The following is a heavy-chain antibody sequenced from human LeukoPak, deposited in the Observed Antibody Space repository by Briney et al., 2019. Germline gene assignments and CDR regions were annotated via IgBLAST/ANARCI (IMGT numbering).Heavy chain of an antibody. CDR3: AKGNWRYFDY. J-gene: IGHJ4*02. Sequence: GGSLRLPCAASEFTFSSYAMSWVRQAPGRGLEWVSAISGSGGSTYYADSVKGRFTISRDNSKNTLYLQMNSLGADDTAVYYCAKGNWRYFDYWGQGTLVTVSS. CDR1: EFTFSSYA. V-gene: IGHV3-23*01. D-gene: IGHD1-1*01. CDR2: ISGSGGST.